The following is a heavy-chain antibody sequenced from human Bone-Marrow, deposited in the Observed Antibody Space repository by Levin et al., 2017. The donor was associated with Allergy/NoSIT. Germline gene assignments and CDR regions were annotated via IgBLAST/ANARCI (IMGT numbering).Heavy chain of an antibody. V-gene: IGHV4-4*07. D-gene: IGHD2-2*01. CDR2: IYSSGST. CDR3: TYARSWLPFHY. J-gene: IGHJ4*02. CDR1: GGSISNYY. Sequence: PSETLSLTCTVSGGSISNYYWTWIRQPAGKGLEWIGRIYSSGSTNYNPSLKSRVTMSIDTSKNQFSLNLSSVTAADTALYFCTYARSWLPFHYWGQGTLVTVSS.